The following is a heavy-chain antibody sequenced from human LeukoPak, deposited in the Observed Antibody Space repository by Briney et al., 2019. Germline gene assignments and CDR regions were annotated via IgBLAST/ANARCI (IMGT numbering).Heavy chain of an antibody. CDR1: GFTFSSYG. D-gene: IGHD3-10*02. CDR3: AELGITMIGGV. CDR2: ISGSGGST. J-gene: IGHJ6*04. V-gene: IGHV3-23*01. Sequence: GGTLRLSCAASGFTFSSYGMSWVRQAPGKGLEWVSAISGSGGSTYYADSVKGRFTISRDNAKNSLYLQMNSLRAEDTAVYYCAELGITMIGGVWGRGTTVTISS.